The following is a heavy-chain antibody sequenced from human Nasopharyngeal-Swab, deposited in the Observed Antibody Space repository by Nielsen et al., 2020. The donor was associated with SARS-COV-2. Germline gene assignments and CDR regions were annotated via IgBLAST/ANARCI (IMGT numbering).Heavy chain of an antibody. Sequence: GESLKISCAASGFTFSSYGMHWVRQAPGKGLEWVSYISSSSSTIYYADSVKGRFTISRDNAKNSLYLQMNSLRAEDTAVYYCARGSPGDYVWGSYRWGYFDYWGQGTLVTVSS. D-gene: IGHD3-16*02. V-gene: IGHV3-48*01. CDR2: ISSSSSTI. J-gene: IGHJ4*02. CDR3: ARGSPGDYVWGSYRWGYFDY. CDR1: GFTFSSYG.